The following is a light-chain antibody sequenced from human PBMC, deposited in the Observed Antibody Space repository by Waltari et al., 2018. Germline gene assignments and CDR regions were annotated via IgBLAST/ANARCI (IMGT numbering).Light chain of an antibody. CDR3: ATWDDSLNGNV. CDR2: TNN. CDR1: SPNIGSNP. V-gene: IGLV1-44*01. Sequence: QSVLTQPPSASGTPGQRVTIPCSGRSPNIGSNPVNWYQQLPGTAPNLLIYTNNQRPSGVPDRFSGSKSGTSASLAISGLQSEDEAHYYCATWDDSLNGNVFGSGTKVIVL. J-gene: IGLJ6*01.